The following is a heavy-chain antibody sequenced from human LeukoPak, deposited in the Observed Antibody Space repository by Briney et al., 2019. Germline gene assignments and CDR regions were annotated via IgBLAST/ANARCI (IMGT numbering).Heavy chain of an antibody. D-gene: IGHD3-9*01. J-gene: IGHJ4*02. CDR2: INHTGST. CDR3: ARGPVRLARPFDY. Sequence: SETLSLTCTVQGGSLSGAYWTWIRQPPGKGLEWIGEINHTGSTNYNASLKSRVTMSADTPKHQFSLNLTSVTDADTAIYYCARGPVRLARPFDYWGQGTLVTVSS. V-gene: IGHV4-34*01. CDR1: GGSLSGAY.